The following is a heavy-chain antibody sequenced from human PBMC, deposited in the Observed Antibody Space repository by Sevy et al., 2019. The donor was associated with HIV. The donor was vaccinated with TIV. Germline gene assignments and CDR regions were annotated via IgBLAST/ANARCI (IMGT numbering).Heavy chain of an antibody. CDR3: ARVNCTNGVCFQGYYYYGLDV. CDR2: IDTSSAYI. J-gene: IGHJ6*02. V-gene: IGHV3-21*01. D-gene: IGHD2-8*01. CDR1: GFSFSGYS. Sequence: GGSLRLSCAASGFSFSGYSFHWVRQAPGKGLEWVSSIDTSSAYIYYADSVKGRFTISRDNAKNSLYLQMSSLRAEDTAVYFCARVNCTNGVCFQGYYYYGLDVWGQGTTVTVSS.